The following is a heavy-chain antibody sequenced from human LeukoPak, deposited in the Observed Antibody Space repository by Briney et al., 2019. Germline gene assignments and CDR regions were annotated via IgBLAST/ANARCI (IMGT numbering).Heavy chain of an antibody. CDR2: IYYSGST. D-gene: IGHD6-13*01. CDR3: ARRSGGEGRSSWYEDYYYYYMDV. Sequence: PSETLSLTCTVSGGSISSSSYYWGWIRQPPGKGLEWIGSIYYSGSTYYNPSLKSRVTISVDTSKNQFSLKLSSVTAADTAVYYCARRSGGEGRSSWYEDYYYYYMDVWGKGTTVTVSS. J-gene: IGHJ6*03. CDR1: GGSISSSSYY. V-gene: IGHV4-39*01.